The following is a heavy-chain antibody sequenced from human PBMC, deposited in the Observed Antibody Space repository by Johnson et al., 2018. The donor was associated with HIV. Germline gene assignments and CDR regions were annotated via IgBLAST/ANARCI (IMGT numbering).Heavy chain of an antibody. CDR3: AETPGIAAAGTGYAFDI. CDR1: GFTFSSYG. CDR2: IQYDGSNK. V-gene: IGHV3-30*02. Sequence: VQLVESGGGVVQPGGSLRLSCAASGFTFSSYGLHWVRQAPGKGLEWVAFIQYDGSNKYYADSLKGRFTISRDNSKNTLYLQMNSLRAEDTAVYYCAETPGIAAAGTGYAFDIWGQGTMVTVSS. D-gene: IGHD6-13*01. J-gene: IGHJ3*02.